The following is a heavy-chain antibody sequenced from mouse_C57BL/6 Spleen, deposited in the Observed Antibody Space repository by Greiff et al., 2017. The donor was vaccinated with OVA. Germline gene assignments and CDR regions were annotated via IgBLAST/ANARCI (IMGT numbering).Heavy chain of an antibody. CDR3: ARSGTGTGLYYAMDY. CDR1: GYTFTSYW. V-gene: IGHV1-64*01. J-gene: IGHJ4*01. Sequence: QVQLQQPGAELVKPGASVKLSCKASGYTFTSYWMHWVKQRPGQGLEWIGMIHHNSGSTNYNEKFKSKATLTVDKSSSTAYMQLSSLTSEDAAVYYCARSGTGTGLYYAMDYWGQGTSVTVSS. D-gene: IGHD4-1*01. CDR2: IHHNSGST.